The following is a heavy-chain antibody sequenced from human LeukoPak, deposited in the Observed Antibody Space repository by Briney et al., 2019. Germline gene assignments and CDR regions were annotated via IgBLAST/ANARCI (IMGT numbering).Heavy chain of an antibody. CDR3: ARDGLSSSWYGAFDI. CDR1: GFTFSSYA. V-gene: IGHV3-30-3*01. D-gene: IGHD6-13*01. CDR2: ISYDGSNK. J-gene: IGHJ3*02. Sequence: GRSLRLSCAASGFTFSSYAMHWVRQAPGKGLEWVAVISYDGSNKYYADSVKGRFTISRDNSKNTLYLQMNSLRAEDTAVYYCARDGLSSSWYGAFDIWGQGTMVTVSS.